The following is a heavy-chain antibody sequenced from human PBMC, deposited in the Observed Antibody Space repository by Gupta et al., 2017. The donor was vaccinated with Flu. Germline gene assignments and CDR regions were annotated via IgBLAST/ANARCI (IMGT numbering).Heavy chain of an antibody. CDR2: IYITGST. CDR1: GGSISSGSYY. J-gene: IGHJ3*02. CDR3: ARLQSFSGSFLNAFDI. V-gene: IGHV4-61*02. Sequence: QVQLQESGPGLVKPSQTLSLTCTVSGGSISSGSYYWSWIRQPAGKGLEWIGRIYITGSTNYNSSLKSRVTISVDTSKNQSSLNLSSVTAADTAVYYCARLQSFSGSFLNAFDIWGQGTMVTVSS. D-gene: IGHD1-26*01.